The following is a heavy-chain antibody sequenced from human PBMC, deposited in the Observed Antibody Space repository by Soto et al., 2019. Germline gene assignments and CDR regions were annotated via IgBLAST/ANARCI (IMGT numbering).Heavy chain of an antibody. V-gene: IGHV3-23*01. CDR2: ISGTGAST. J-gene: IGHJ4*02. D-gene: IGHD2-2*01. CDR1: GFTFSDYA. CDR3: AKRLGYCSTTSCYFDS. Sequence: HPGGSLRLSCAASGFTFSDYAMSWVRQAPGKGLVWVSSISGTGASTYYADAVKGRFTISRDNSKNTLYLQMNSLRAEDTAVYYCAKRLGYCSTTSCYFDSWGQGTLVTVSS.